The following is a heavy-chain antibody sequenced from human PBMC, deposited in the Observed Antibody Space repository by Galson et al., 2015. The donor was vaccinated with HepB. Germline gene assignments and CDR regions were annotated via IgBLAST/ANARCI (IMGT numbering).Heavy chain of an antibody. J-gene: IGHJ6*02. V-gene: IGHV1-69*08. CDR2: SIPSLGTA. Sequence: SVKVSCKATGGSFSSYSINWVRQAPGQGLEWMGRSIPSLGTANYAQNFQGRVTISADTSTTTSYMELKSPRSEDTAIYYCARASVGGEDWDFNHYGLDVWGQGTTVTISS. D-gene: IGHD6-19*01. CDR3: ARASVGGEDWDFNHYGLDV. CDR1: GGSFSSYS.